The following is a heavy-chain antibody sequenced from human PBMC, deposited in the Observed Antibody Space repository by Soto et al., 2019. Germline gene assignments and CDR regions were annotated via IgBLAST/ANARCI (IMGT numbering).Heavy chain of an antibody. CDR1: GFTFSTYV. Sequence: QVQLLESGGGVVQPGTSLRLSCAASGFTFSTYVMHWVSQAPGKGLEWVAVIWYDGTNKNYADSVKGRFTISRDNSKNKLFLQMNSLRGEDTAVYYCATETTRYSHDFWGQGTLVNVSS. J-gene: IGHJ4*02. V-gene: IGHV3-33*01. CDR2: IWYDGTNK. D-gene: IGHD2-21*01. CDR3: ATETTRYSHDF.